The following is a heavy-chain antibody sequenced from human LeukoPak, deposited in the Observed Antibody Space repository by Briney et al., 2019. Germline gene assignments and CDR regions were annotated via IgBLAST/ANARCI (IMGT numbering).Heavy chain of an antibody. J-gene: IGHJ5*02. CDR3: ARDPRIAAAGRNNWFDP. CDR1: GYTFTGYY. D-gene: IGHD6-13*01. CDR2: INPNSGGT. V-gene: IGHV1-2*02. Sequence: ASVKVSCKASGYTFTGYYIHWVRQAPGQGLEWMGWINPNSGGTNSAQKFQGRVTMTRDTSTSTVYMELSSLRSEDTAVYYCARDPRIAAAGRNNWFDPWGQGTLVTVSS.